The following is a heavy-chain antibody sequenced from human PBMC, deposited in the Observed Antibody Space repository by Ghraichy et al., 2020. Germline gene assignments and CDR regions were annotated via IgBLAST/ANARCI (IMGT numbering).Heavy chain of an antibody. D-gene: IGHD6-19*01. V-gene: IGHV3-23*01. J-gene: IGHJ4*02. CDR1: GFNFRSYA. Sequence: GGSLRLSCAASGFNFRSYAMSWVRQAPGKGLEWVTGVGCDPRITYYADSVKGRFTTSRDNSRNTLYLQMNGLRVEDTALYYCAKEGQIGVAGFDCCGQGPLVTVCS. CDR3: AKEGQIGVAGFDC. CDR2: VGCDPRIT.